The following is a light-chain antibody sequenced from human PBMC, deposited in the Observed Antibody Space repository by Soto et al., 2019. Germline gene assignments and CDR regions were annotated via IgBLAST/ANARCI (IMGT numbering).Light chain of an antibody. Sequence: DFVMTQSPDSLAVSLGERATISCKSSQSVLDSSSGKSSLAWYQQKLGQPPRLLIYWASTRESGVPDRFSAGGSGADFTLTISSLQAEDVAIYYCQQYYHLWSFGQGTKVEIK. CDR2: WAS. CDR3: QQYYHLWS. CDR1: QSVLDSSSGKSS. V-gene: IGKV4-1*01. J-gene: IGKJ1*01.